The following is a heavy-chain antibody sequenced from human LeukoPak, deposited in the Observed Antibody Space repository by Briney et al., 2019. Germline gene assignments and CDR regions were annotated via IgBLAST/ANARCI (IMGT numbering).Heavy chain of an antibody. D-gene: IGHD6-13*01. CDR2: VNNDGSST. CDR1: GFTFSTYW. Sequence: GGSLRLSCAASGFTFSTYWMNWVRQAPGKGLVWVSRVNNDGSSTSYADSVKGRFTISRDNTKNTLYLQMNSLRAEDTAVYYCARDLNDLLQSYRSTWYPADYWGQGTLVTVSS. V-gene: IGHV3-74*01. CDR3: ARDLNDLLQSYRSTWYPADY. J-gene: IGHJ4*02.